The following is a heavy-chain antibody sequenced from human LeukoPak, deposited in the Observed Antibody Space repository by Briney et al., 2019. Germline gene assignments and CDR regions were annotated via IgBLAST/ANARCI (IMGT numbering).Heavy chain of an antibody. J-gene: IGHJ3*02. Sequence: SDTLSLTCTVSGASFSDTTYYWAWFRQPPGKGLEWIASIYFSETKYNPSLKSRITISGDTSKNQFSLKLTSVTATDTAVYYCASPSKLVVSRDAFDIWGQGTMVTVSA. CDR1: GASFSDTTYY. D-gene: IGHD3-10*01. CDR2: IYFSET. V-gene: IGHV4-39*01. CDR3: ASPSKLVVSRDAFDI.